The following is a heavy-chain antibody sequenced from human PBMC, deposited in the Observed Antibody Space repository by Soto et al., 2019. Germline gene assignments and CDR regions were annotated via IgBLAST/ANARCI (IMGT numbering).Heavy chain of an antibody. J-gene: IGHJ4*02. D-gene: IGHD3-16*02. CDR1: GFTFSSYA. CDR2: ISGSGGST. CDR3: AKEDYDYIWGSYRNFDY. Sequence: GGSLRLSCAASGFTFSSYAMSWVRQAPGKGLEWVSAISGSGGSTYYADSVKGRFTISRDNSKNTLYLQMNSLRAEGTAVYYCAKEDYDYIWGSYRNFDYWGQGTLVTVSS. V-gene: IGHV3-23*01.